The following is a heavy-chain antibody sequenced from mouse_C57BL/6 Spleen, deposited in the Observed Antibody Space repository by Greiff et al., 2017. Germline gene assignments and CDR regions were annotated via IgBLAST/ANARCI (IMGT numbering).Heavy chain of an antibody. D-gene: IGHD3-3*01. CDR2: IDPSDSET. Sequence: QVQLQQPGAELVRPGSSVKLSCKASGYTFTSYWMHWVKQRPIQGLEWIGNIDPSDSETHYNQKFKDKATLTVDKSSSTAYMQLSSLTSEDSAVYDCARALGGAWFADWGQGTLVTVSA. V-gene: IGHV1-52*01. CDR3: ARALGGAWFAD. J-gene: IGHJ3*01. CDR1: GYTFTSYW.